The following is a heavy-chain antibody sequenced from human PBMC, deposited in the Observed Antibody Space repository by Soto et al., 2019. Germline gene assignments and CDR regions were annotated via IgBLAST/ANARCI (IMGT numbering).Heavy chain of an antibody. J-gene: IGHJ4*02. CDR3: AKGFPRLQLDTNAGEK. CDR2: ISGNGVAT. V-gene: IGHV3-23*01. D-gene: IGHD2-8*01. Sequence: EVQLWDSGGGLVQPGGSLRLSCAASGFPFSSFAMCWLRQAPGKGLEWVSYISGNGVATSYADSVKGRFTTSRDNSKNVLYLQLNSLRDEDTAVYYCAKGFPRLQLDTNAGEKWGQGTLVTVSS. CDR1: GFPFSSFA.